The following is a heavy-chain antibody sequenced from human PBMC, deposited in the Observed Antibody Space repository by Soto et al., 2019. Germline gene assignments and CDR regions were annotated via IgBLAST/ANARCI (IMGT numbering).Heavy chain of an antibody. CDR3: VRGASLNFDY. CDR2: IHGGGNSA. Sequence: GGSLRLSCAASGFTFSGYAMSWVRQAPGKGLEWVSVIHGGGNSAYYADSVKGRFTISRDNSKNTLYLQMNSLRAEDTAFYYCVRGASLNFDYWGQGTLVTVSS. CDR1: GFTFSGYA. D-gene: IGHD1-26*01. V-gene: IGHV3-23*01. J-gene: IGHJ4*02.